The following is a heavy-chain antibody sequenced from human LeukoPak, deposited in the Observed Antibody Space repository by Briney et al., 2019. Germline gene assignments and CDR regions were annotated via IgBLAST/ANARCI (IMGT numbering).Heavy chain of an antibody. CDR3: ARDSLAAAGYYFDY. V-gene: IGHV4-4*07. Sequence: SETLSLTCTVSGGSISSYYWSWIRQPAGKGLERIGRIYTSGSTNYNPSLKSRVTISVDTSKNQFSLKLSSVTAADTAVYYCARDSLAAAGYYFDYWGQGTLVTVSS. J-gene: IGHJ4*02. CDR1: GGSISSYY. D-gene: IGHD6-13*01. CDR2: IYTSGST.